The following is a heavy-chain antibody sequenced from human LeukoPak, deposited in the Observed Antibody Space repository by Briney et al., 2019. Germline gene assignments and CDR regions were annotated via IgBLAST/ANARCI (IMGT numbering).Heavy chain of an antibody. CDR2: IYYSGST. Sequence: SETLSLTCIVSGGSIGSGSYYWGWIRQPPGKGLEWIGSIYYSGSTYYNPSLKGRVTISVDTSKNQFSLKLSSVTAADTAVYYCARHVGPLYSSSSNWFDPWGQGTLVTVSS. J-gene: IGHJ5*02. CDR3: ARHVGPLYSSSSNWFDP. V-gene: IGHV4-39*01. D-gene: IGHD6-6*01. CDR1: GGSIGSGSYY.